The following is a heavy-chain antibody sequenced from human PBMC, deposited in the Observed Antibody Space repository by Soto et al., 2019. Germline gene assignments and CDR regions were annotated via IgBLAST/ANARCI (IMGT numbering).Heavy chain of an antibody. D-gene: IGHD2-21*02. CDR3: ARDLWGYCGADCYPLDV. CDR2: MYNTGST. V-gene: IGHV4-59*01. Sequence: QVRLQESGPGLVKPSETLSLTCTVSGGSISSYYWSWIRQPPGKGLEWIGYMYNTGSTIYNPSLKSRVTITADTSKNQCSRKLNSVTAADTAVYYCARDLWGYCGADCYPLDVWGQGTTVTVSS. J-gene: IGHJ6*02. CDR1: GGSISSYY.